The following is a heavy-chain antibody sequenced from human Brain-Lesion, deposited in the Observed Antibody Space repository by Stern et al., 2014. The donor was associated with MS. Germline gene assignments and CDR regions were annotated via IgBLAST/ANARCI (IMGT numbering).Heavy chain of an antibody. J-gene: IGHJ4*02. D-gene: IGHD1-26*01. V-gene: IGHV1-24*01. CDR2: FDPEDGET. CDR1: GYTLTALS. Sequence: QVQLVESGAELKKPGASVKVSCKVSGYTLTALSMHWVRQAPRQGLEWMGGFDPEDGETIYAQKFQGRVTMTEDTSTDTAYMELSSLRSEDTAVYYCATLSPGAGGNYYRHFDYWGQGTLVTVSS. CDR3: ATLSPGAGGNYYRHFDY.